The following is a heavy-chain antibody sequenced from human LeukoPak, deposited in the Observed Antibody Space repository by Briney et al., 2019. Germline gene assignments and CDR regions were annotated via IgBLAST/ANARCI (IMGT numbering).Heavy chain of an antibody. CDR2: IYSDGNT. J-gene: IGHJ4*02. Sequence: GGSLRLSCAASGFTVSSNYMNWVRQAPGKGLEWVSVIYSDGNTYYADSVKGRFTISRDNGKNSLFLQMNSLRDEDTAVYYCARDHYSRNDYWGQGTLVTVSS. D-gene: IGHD6-13*01. V-gene: IGHV3-53*01. CDR3: ARDHYSRNDY. CDR1: GFTVSSNY.